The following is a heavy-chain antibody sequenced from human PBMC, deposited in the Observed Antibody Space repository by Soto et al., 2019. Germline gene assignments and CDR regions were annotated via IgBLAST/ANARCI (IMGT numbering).Heavy chain of an antibody. CDR3: ARGFPLWFDP. CDR2: INAGNGNT. D-gene: IGHD3-3*01. Sequence: QVQLVQSGAEKKKPGASVKVSCKASGYTFTSSAIHWVRQAPGQRLEWMVWINAGNGNTKYSQKFQGRVTITRDTSASTAYMELSILRSEDTAVYSGARGFPLWFDPWGQGTLVTVSS. J-gene: IGHJ5*02. CDR1: GYTFTSSA. V-gene: IGHV1-3*05.